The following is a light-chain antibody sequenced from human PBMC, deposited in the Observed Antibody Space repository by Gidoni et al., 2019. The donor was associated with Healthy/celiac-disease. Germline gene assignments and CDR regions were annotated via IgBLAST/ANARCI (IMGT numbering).Light chain of an antibody. Sequence: DIKMTQSPSSLSASVGDRVTITCQPSQDISNYLNWYQQKPGKAPKLLIYDASNLETGVPSRFSGSGSGTDFTFTISSLQPEDIATYYCQQYDNLPPLTFGGGTKVEIK. V-gene: IGKV1-33*01. CDR2: DAS. J-gene: IGKJ4*01. CDR3: QQYDNLPPLT. CDR1: QDISNY.